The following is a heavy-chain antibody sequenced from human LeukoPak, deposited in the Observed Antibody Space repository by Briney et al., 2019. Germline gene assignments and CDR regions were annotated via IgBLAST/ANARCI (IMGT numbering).Heavy chain of an antibody. CDR1: GYAFTGYY. Sequence: ASVKVSCKASGYAFTGYYMHWVRQAPGQGLEWMGWINPNSGGTNYAQKFQGRVTMTRDTSISTAYMELSRLRSDDTAVYYCARSGSGSYYKKGYFDYWGQGTLVTVSS. J-gene: IGHJ4*02. CDR3: ARSGSGSYYKKGYFDY. V-gene: IGHV1-2*02. D-gene: IGHD3-10*01. CDR2: INPNSGGT.